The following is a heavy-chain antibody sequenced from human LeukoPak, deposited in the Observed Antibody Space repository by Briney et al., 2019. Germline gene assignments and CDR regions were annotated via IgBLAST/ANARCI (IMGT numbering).Heavy chain of an antibody. J-gene: IGHJ6*02. CDR1: GFTFSSYW. CDR3: ARDIGSAADYYYYGMDV. Sequence: QSGGSLRLSCAASGFTFSSYWMSWVRQAPGKGLEWVANIKQDGSEKYYVDSVKGRFTISRDNAKNSPYLQMNSLRAEDTAVYYCARDIGSAADYYYYGMDVWGQGTTVTVSS. CDR2: IKQDGSEK. D-gene: IGHD5/OR15-5a*01. V-gene: IGHV3-7*01.